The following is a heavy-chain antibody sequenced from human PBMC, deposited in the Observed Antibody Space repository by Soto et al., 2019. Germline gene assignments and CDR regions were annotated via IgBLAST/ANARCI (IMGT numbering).Heavy chain of an antibody. Sequence: GASLKISCKGSGYSFTSYWIGWLRQMPGKGLEWMGIIYPGASDTRYSPSFQGQVTISADKSISTAYLQWSSLKASDTAMYYCAATRTNSHFDYSGQGTLVPVSS. D-gene: IGHD2-8*01. J-gene: IGHJ4*02. CDR1: GYSFTSYW. CDR2: IYPGASDT. V-gene: IGHV5-51*01. CDR3: AATRTNSHFDY.